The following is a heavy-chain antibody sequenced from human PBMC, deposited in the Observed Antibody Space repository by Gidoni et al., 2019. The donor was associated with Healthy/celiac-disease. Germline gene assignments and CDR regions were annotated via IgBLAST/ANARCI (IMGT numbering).Heavy chain of an antibody. CDR1: GGSISSSSYY. J-gene: IGHJ4*02. D-gene: IGHD3-10*01. CDR3: ARAEGWFGDLG. V-gene: IGHV4-39*06. Sequence: LQLHESGPGLVQLSETLSLTCTVSGGSISSSSYYWGWIRQPPGKGLEWIGSIHYRGGIYHSPSLKGRATISADPSKNEFALKRSCVTSADTAVYYCARAEGWFGDLGWGQGTLVAV. CDR2: IHYRGGI.